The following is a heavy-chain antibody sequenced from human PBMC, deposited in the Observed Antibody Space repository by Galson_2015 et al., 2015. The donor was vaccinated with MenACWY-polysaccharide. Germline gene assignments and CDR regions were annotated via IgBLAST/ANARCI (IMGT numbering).Heavy chain of an antibody. CDR3: TTLITTTGD. CDR2: IKKDGSEI. J-gene: IGHJ4*02. V-gene: IGHV3-7*03. Sequence: SLRLSCAASGFTFSSYWMSWVRQAPGKGLEWVANIKKDGSEIYYAAPVKGRFTISRDDSKNTLYLQMNSLKTEDTAVYYCTTLITTTGDWGQGTLVTVSS. CDR1: GFTFSSYW. D-gene: IGHD1-14*01.